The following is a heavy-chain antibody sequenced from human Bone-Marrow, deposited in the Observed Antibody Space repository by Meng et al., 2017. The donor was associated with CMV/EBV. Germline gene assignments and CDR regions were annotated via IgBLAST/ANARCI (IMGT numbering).Heavy chain of an antibody. CDR1: GGSISSGGYY. CDR3: ARARCTNGVCYTPPTYRGPRPNWFDP. J-gene: IGHJ5*02. D-gene: IGHD2-8*01. Sequence: SETLSLTCTVSGGSISSGGYYWSWIRQHPGKGLEWIGYIYYSGSTYYNPSLKSRVTISVDTSKNQFSLKLSSVTAADTAVYYCARARCTNGVCYTPPTYRGPRPNWFDPWGQGTLVTVSS. CDR2: IYYSGST. V-gene: IGHV4-31*03.